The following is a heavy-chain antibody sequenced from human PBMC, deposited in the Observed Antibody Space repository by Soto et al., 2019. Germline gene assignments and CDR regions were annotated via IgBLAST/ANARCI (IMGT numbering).Heavy chain of an antibody. D-gene: IGHD6-19*01. CDR2: ISGSGDTS. Sequence: GGSLRLSCAASGFTFSNAWMNWVRQAPGKGLEWVSIISGSGDTSYYADSVKGRFTISRDNSRNTLCLQMNSLRAGDSAKYYCAKEGTSGLYYFDYWGPGTLVTVSS. CDR3: AKEGTSGLYYFDY. J-gene: IGHJ4*02. CDR1: GFTFSNAW. V-gene: IGHV3-23*01.